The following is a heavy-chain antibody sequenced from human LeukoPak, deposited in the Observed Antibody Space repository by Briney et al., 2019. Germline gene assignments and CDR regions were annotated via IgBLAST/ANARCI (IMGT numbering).Heavy chain of an antibody. CDR1: GFTFSSYS. CDR2: ISSSSSYI. V-gene: IGHV3-21*01. CDR3: ARDEADSGYALGLGSY. J-gene: IGHJ4*02. Sequence: GGSLRLSCAASGFTFSSYSKNWVRQAPGKGLEWVSSISSSSSYIYYADSVKGRFTISRDNAKNSLYLQMNSLRAEDTAVYYCARDEADSGYALGLGSYWGQGTLVTVSS. D-gene: IGHD5-12*01.